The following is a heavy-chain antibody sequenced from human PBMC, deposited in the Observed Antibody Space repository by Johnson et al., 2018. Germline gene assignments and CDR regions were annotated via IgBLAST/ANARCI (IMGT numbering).Heavy chain of an antibody. CDR1: GFTFRSYA. D-gene: IGHD2-15*01. Sequence: EVQLLESGGGLVQPGGSLRLSCAASGFTFRSYAMSWVRQAPGKGLEWVSGISGSGSSIYYADSVKGRFTISRDNAKNSLYVQMNSLRAEDTAVYYCARAPTQSAEYFQHWGQGTLVTVSS. J-gene: IGHJ1*01. CDR3: ARAPTQSAEYFQH. CDR2: ISGSGSSI. V-gene: IGHV3-23*01.